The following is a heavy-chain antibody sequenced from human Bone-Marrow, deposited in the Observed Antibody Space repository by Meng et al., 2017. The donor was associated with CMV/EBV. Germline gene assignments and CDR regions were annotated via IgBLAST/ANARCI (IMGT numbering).Heavy chain of an antibody. J-gene: IGHJ4*02. V-gene: IGHV3-53*01. Sequence: GGSLRLSCKVSGFSVGISHMNWVRQAPGKGLEWVSVICSGDTTHYADSVKGRFIISRDNSMNTLYLQMDSLRAEDTAVYYCVVGHDSRKEAYWGQGMLVNASS. D-gene: IGHD2-15*01. CDR1: GFSVGISH. CDR3: VVGHDSRKEAY. CDR2: ICSGDTT.